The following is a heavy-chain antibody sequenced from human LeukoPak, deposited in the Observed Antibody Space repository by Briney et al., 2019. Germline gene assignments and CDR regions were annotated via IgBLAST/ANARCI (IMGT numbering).Heavy chain of an antibody. J-gene: IGHJ4*02. CDR2: IDYNGGNV. V-gene: IGHV3-20*04. Sequence: GGSLRLSCSASGFTFEDYGMTWVRQGPGKGQEWVAGIDYNGGNVVYVESLKGRFTISRDNAKNSLYLQMNTLRAEDTAIYFCARAGDYYDTHYFDYWGQGTLVTVSS. D-gene: IGHD3-22*01. CDR3: ARAGDYYDTHYFDY. CDR1: GFTFEDYG.